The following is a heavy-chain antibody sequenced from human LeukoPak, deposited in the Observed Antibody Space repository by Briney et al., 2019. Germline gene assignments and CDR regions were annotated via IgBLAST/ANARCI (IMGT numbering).Heavy chain of an antibody. CDR2: IRHSGVDS. Sequence: GGSLRLSCGASGFIVSSSYMSWVRQLPGKGLEWVSGIRHSGVDSSYADSVKGRFTISRDNSKNMLYLQMNSLRDDDTGVYYCARDRRATPMYFFDFWGQGTPVTVSS. CDR3: ARDRRATPMYFFDF. D-gene: IGHD2-15*01. V-gene: IGHV3-53*01. J-gene: IGHJ4*02. CDR1: GFIVSSSY.